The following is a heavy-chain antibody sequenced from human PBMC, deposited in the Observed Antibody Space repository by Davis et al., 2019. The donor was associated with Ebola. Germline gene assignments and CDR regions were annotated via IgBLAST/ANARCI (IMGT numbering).Heavy chain of an antibody. Sequence: GESLKISCAASGFTFSSYSMNWVRQAPGKGLEWVSYISSSSSTIYYADSVKGRFTISRDNAKNSLYLQMNSLRDEDTAVYYCAREPYYYDSSGYLEYWGQGTLVTVSS. D-gene: IGHD3-22*01. J-gene: IGHJ4*02. CDR3: AREPYYYDSSGYLEY. CDR2: ISSSSSTI. CDR1: GFTFSSYS. V-gene: IGHV3-48*02.